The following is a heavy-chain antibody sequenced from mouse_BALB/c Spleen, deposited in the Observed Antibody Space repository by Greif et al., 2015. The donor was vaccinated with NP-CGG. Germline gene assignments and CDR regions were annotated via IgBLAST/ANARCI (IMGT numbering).Heavy chain of an antibody. D-gene: IGHD1-1*01. V-gene: IGHV1-9*01. CDR2: ILPGSGST. Sequence: QVQLQQSGAELMKPGASVKISCKATGYTFSSYWIEWVKQRPGHGLEWIGEILPGSGSTNYNEKFKGKATFTADTSSNAAYMQLSSLTSEDSAVYYCARFGYYGSSYSTWFAYWGQGTLVTVSA. CDR1: GYTFSSYW. CDR3: ARFGYYGSSYSTWFAY. J-gene: IGHJ3*01.